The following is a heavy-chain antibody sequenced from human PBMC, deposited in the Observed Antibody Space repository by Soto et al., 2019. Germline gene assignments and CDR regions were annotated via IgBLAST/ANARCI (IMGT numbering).Heavy chain of an antibody. CDR1: GFNFSGYA. CDR2: ISGAYGI. Sequence: TGGSLRLSCAASGFNFSGYAMSWFRQDTGKGLEWVSSISGAYGIHYADSVKGRFTISRDNSKNTLYLQMNSLRAEDTAVYYCAKAYSTGWSEGYFDYWGQGTLVTVSS. D-gene: IGHD6-19*01. J-gene: IGHJ4*02. CDR3: AKAYSTGWSEGYFDY. V-gene: IGHV3-23*05.